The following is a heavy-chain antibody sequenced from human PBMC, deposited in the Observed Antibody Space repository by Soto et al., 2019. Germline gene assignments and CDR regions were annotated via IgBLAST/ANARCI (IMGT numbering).Heavy chain of an antibody. D-gene: IGHD7-27*01. Sequence: EVQLVESGGGLVQPGGSLRLSCADSGFTFSSYWMQWVRQAPGKGLVWVSRINSDGSSTFYADSVKGRFTISRDNAKNTLYLQMNSLRAEDTAVYYCASSLLTPFDYWGQGTLVTVSS. J-gene: IGHJ4*02. CDR3: ASSLLTPFDY. V-gene: IGHV3-74*01. CDR1: GFTFSSYW. CDR2: INSDGSST.